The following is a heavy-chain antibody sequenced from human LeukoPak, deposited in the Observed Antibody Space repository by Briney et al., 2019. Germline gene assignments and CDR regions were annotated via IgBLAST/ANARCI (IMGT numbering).Heavy chain of an antibody. D-gene: IGHD2-8*01. V-gene: IGHV3-11*01. J-gene: IGHJ4*01. CDR2: MSGSGSDM. Sequence: GGSLRLSCVVSGFGFSDSYMTWIRQTRGKGLEWLAYMSGSGSDMYYADSVKGRFTISRDNAKNTLYLQMNSLRPDDTALYYCSTDPRLLIYWGHGTLVTVSS. CDR1: GFGFSDSY. CDR3: STDPRLLIY.